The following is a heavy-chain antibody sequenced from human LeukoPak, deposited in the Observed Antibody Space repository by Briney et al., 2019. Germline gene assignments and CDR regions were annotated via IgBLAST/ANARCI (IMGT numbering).Heavy chain of an antibody. CDR1: GFTFSSYW. CDR3: AKDRTIFGVVIGDY. CDR2: IKQDGSEK. D-gene: IGHD3-3*01. Sequence: GGSLRLSCAASGFTFSSYWMSWVRQAPGKGLEWVANIKQDGSEKYYADSVKGRFTISRDNSKNTLYLQMNSLRAEDTAVYYCAKDRTIFGVVIGDYWGQGTLVTVSS. V-gene: IGHV3-7*01. J-gene: IGHJ4*02.